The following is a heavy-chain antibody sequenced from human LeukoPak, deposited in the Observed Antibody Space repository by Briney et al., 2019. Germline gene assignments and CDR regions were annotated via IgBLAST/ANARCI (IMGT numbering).Heavy chain of an antibody. Sequence: GRSLRLSCAASGFTFSSYAMHWVRQAPGKGLEWVAVIWYGGSNKYYADSVKGRFTISRDNSKNTLYLQMNSLRAEDTAVYYCAKAKGYSSSWSYFDYWGQGTLVTVSS. CDR2: IWYGGSNK. J-gene: IGHJ4*02. D-gene: IGHD6-13*01. V-gene: IGHV3-30*04. CDR1: GFTFSSYA. CDR3: AKAKGYSSSWSYFDY.